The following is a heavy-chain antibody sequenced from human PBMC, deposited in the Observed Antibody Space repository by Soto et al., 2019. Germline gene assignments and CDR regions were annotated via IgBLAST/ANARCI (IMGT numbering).Heavy chain of an antibody. CDR2: IIPMFGTP. CDR1: GDTFSSDM. J-gene: IGHJ4*02. V-gene: IGHV1-69*12. CDR3: ARRPTVMTPSPWVY. D-gene: IGHD4-17*01. Sequence: QVQLVQSGAEEKKPGSSVKVSCKASGDTFSSDMINWVRQAPGQGLEWMGGIIPMFGTPNYAQKFQGRVTITADEXXSTAYMEVSSLRFEDTALYYCARRPTVMTPSPWVYWGQGTLVTVSA.